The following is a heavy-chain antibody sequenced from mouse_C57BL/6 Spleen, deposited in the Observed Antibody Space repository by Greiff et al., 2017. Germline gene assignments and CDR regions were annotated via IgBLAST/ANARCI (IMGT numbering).Heavy chain of an antibody. J-gene: IGHJ2*01. D-gene: IGHD1-1*01. CDR1: GYTFTSYW. CDR3: ARNYYGSSYYFDY. Sequence: QVQLQQPGAELVKPGASVKMSCKASGYTFTSYWITWVKQRPGQSLEWIGDIYPGSGSTNYNEKFKSKATLTVDTSSSTAYMQLSSLTSEDSAVYYCARNYYGSSYYFDYWGQGTTLTVSS. CDR2: IYPGSGST. V-gene: IGHV1-55*01.